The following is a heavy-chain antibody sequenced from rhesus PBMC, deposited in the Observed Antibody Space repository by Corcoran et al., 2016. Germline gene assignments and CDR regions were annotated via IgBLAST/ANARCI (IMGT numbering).Heavy chain of an antibody. V-gene: IGHV4-173*01. Sequence: QLQLQESGPGLVKPSETLSLTCAVSGCSISSNSWSWIRLPPGKGLEWLGRISGIGGSTEYNPSLKSRVTISTDTAKNQVSLKLSSVTAADTAVYYCARGGYEDDYGYYVHYWYCDIWGPGTPITISS. CDR1: GCSISSNS. D-gene: IGHD3-9*01. CDR3: ARGGYEDDYGYYVHYWYCDI. J-gene: IGHJ2*01. CDR2: ISGIGGST.